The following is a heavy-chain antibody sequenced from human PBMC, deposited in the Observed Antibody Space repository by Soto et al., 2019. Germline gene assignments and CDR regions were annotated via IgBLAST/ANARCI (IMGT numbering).Heavy chain of an antibody. D-gene: IGHD3-9*01. J-gene: IGHJ3*02. CDR1: GGSISSSNW. CDR3: ARGRADDYDILTGAILIDAFDI. Sequence: SSETLSLTCAVSGGSISSSNWWSWVRQPPGKGLEWIGYIYYSGSTYYNPSLKSRVTISVDTSKNQFSLKLSSVTAADTAVYYCARGRADDYDILTGAILIDAFDIWGQGTMVTVSS. CDR2: IYYSGST. V-gene: IGHV4-4*02.